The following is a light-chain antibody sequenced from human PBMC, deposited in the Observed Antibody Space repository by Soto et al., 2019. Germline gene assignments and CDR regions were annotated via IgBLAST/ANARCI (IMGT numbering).Light chain of an antibody. Sequence: QSALTQPASVSGSPGQSITISCTGTSSDVGGYYSVSWYQQHPGKAPKLMIYDVTNRPSGVSNRFSGSKSGNTASLTISGLQAEDEADYYCRSYTSSSTDVFGTGTKATVL. V-gene: IGLV2-14*01. CDR3: RSYTSSSTDV. CDR2: DVT. J-gene: IGLJ1*01. CDR1: SSDVGGYYS.